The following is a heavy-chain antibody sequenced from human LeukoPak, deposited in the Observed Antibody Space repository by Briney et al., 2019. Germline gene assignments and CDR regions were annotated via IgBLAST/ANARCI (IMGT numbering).Heavy chain of an antibody. D-gene: IGHD6-6*01. V-gene: IGHV1-18*01. Sequence: ASVKVSCKASGYTLTSYGISWVRQAPGQGLEWMGWISAYNGNTNYAQKFQGRVTMTRDTSISTAYMELSRLRSDDTAVYYCARVLAARPGVGLYNWFDPWGQGTLVTVSS. CDR3: ARVLAARPGVGLYNWFDP. J-gene: IGHJ5*02. CDR2: ISAYNGNT. CDR1: GYTLTSYG.